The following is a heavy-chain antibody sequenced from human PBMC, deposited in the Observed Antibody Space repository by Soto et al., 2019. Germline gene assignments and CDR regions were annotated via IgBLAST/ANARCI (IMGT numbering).Heavy chain of an antibody. CDR1: GGSISSYY. D-gene: IGHD2-2*01. V-gene: IGHV4-59*01. J-gene: IGHJ5*02. CDR3: ARDRRYCSSTSCYESWFDP. Sequence: SETLSLTCTVSGGSISSYYWSWIRQPPGKGLEWIGYIYYSGSTNYNPSLKSRVTISVDTSKNQFSLKLSSVTAADTAVYYCARDRRYCSSTSCYESWFDPWGQGTLVTVSS. CDR2: IYYSGST.